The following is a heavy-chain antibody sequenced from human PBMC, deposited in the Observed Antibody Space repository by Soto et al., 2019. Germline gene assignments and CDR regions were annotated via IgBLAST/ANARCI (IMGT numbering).Heavy chain of an antibody. Sequence: QVQLVESGGGLGKPGGSLRLSCAASGFTFSDYYMSWIRQAPGKGLEWVSYISSSGDIIYYADSVKGRFTISRDNAKNSLYLEMNSLRAEDTAVYYCARDLGYYDSSGYFDYWGQGTLVTVSS. CDR1: GFTFSDYY. D-gene: IGHD3-22*01. V-gene: IGHV3-11*01. J-gene: IGHJ4*02. CDR3: ARDLGYYDSSGYFDY. CDR2: ISSSGDII.